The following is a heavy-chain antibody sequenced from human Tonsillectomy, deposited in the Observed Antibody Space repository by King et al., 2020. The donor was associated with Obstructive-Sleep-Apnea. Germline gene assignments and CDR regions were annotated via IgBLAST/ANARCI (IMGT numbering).Heavy chain of an antibody. CDR3: ARLVGGVDV. V-gene: IGHV4-34*01. CDR2: INLSGST. D-gene: IGHD2-15*01. Sequence: VQLQQWGAGLLKPSETLSLTCAVYGESFSGYYWSWIRQPPAKGLEWIGEINLSGSTTYNPSLKSRVTISVDTSKNQFSLKLSSVTAADTAVYYCARLVGGVDVWGQGTTVTVSS. CDR1: GESFSGYY. J-gene: IGHJ6*02.